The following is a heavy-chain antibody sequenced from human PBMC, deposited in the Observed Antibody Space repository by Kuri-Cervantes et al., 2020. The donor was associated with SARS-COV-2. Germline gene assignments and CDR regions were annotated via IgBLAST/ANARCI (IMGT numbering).Heavy chain of an antibody. J-gene: IGHJ4*02. Sequence: GGSLRLSCAASEFTFSDYYMSWIRQAPGKGLEWVSYISSSGSTIYYADSVKGRFTISRDNAKNSLYLQTNSLRAEDTAVYYGARDLGNNWNDPFDYWGQGTLVTVSS. D-gene: IGHD1-20*01. CDR1: EFTFSDYY. V-gene: IGHV3-11*04. CDR2: ISSSGSTI. CDR3: ARDLGNNWNDPFDY.